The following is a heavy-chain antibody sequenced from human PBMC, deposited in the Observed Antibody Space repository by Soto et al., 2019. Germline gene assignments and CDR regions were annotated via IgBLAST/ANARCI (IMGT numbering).Heavy chain of an antibody. D-gene: IGHD6-13*01. V-gene: IGHV2-26*04. Sequence: QVTVKESGPVLVKPTETLTLTCTVSGFSLSNAGLGVSWIRQPPGKALEWLAHIFSNDEKSYSTSLKSRLTISKDTSKSQVVLTMTNMDPVDTATYYCASTYTTNWYWFDPWGQGTLVTVSS. CDR3: ASTYTTNWYWFDP. J-gene: IGHJ5*02. CDR1: GFSLSNAGLG. CDR2: IFSNDEK.